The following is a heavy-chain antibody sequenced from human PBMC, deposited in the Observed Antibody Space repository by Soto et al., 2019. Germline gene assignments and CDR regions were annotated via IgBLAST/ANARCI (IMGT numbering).Heavy chain of an antibody. CDR1: GGSISSGGYS. J-gene: IGHJ4*02. Sequence: TLSLTCAVSGGSISSGGYSWSWIRQPPGKGLEWIGYIYHSGSTYYNPSLKSRVTISVDRSKNQFSLNLSSVTAADTAVYYCARGMTTVTTYDYWGQGTLVTVSS. CDR2: IYHSGST. CDR3: ARGMTTVTTYDY. D-gene: IGHD4-4*01. V-gene: IGHV4-30-2*01.